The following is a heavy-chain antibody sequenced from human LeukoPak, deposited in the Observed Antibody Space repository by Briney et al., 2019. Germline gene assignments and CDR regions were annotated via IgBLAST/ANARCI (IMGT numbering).Heavy chain of an antibody. CDR3: ARDRAWNYFDY. V-gene: IGHV3-74*01. J-gene: IGHJ4*02. CDR1: GFTFSNYM. D-gene: IGHD3-3*01. CDR2: IKSDGITI. Sequence: GGSLRLSCAASGFTFSNYMMHWVRQAPGKGLVWVSRIKSDGITITYADSVKGRFTISRDNAKNTLYLQMDSLRAEDTAVYYCARDRAWNYFDYWGQGTLVTVSS.